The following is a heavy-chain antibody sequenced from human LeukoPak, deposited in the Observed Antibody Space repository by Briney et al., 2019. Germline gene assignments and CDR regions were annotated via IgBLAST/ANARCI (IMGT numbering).Heavy chain of an antibody. Sequence: PGGSLRLSCAASGFTFSSYWMHWVRQAPGKGLVWVSRINTDGSSTNYADSVKGRFTISRDDAKNSLYLQMNSLRDEDTAMYYCARALWYGGSWSAFDYWGQGTLVTVSS. J-gene: IGHJ4*02. V-gene: IGHV3-74*01. D-gene: IGHD6-13*01. CDR1: GFTFSSYW. CDR3: ARALWYGGSWSAFDY. CDR2: INTDGSST.